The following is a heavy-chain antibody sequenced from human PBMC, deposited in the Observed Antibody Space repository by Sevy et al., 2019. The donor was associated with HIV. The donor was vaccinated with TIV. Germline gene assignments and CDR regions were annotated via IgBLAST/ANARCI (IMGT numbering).Heavy chain of an antibody. V-gene: IGHV3-30*18. CDR3: AKGGAADWHS. CDR2: VSYDGSRQ. Sequence: GGSLRLSCVDSGFNFSDFGMHWVRQAQGKGLEWVAAVSYDGSRQYYADSVKGRFTISRDNSENTMYLQMNSLRPEDTAVYYCAKGGAADWHSWGQGTLVTVSS. D-gene: IGHD6-13*01. J-gene: IGHJ4*02. CDR1: GFNFSDFG.